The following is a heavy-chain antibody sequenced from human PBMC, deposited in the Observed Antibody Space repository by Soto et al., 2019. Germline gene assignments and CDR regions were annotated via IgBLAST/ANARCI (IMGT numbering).Heavy chain of an antibody. V-gene: IGHV1-69*05. CDR1: GGTFSSYA. J-gene: IGHJ6*02. D-gene: IGHD3-10*01. CDR2: INPNFGAT. CDR3: ARGQGSGSYYRPTYYYYGMDV. Sequence: SVKVSCKASGGTFSSYAISWVRQAPGQGLEWMGGINPNFGATNYAQKFQGRVTITRDTSISTAYMELSRLRSDDTAVYYCARGQGSGSYYRPTYYYYGMDVWGQGTTVTVSS.